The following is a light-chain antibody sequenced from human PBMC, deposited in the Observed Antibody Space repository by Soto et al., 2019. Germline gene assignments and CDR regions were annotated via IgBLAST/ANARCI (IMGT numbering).Light chain of an antibody. CDR1: QIVSSNY. J-gene: IGKJ1*01. Sequence: EIVLTQSPGTLSLSPGEGATLSCRASQIVSSNYLAWYQQQPGQAPRLLIYDASSRAPGIPDRFSGSGSGTDFTLNISSLEPEDFAVYYCQQYHNSRTFGQGNKVEIK. CDR2: DAS. V-gene: IGKV3-20*01. CDR3: QQYHNSRT.